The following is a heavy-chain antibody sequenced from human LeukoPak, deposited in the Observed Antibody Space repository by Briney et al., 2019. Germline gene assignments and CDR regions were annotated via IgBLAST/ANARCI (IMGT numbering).Heavy chain of an antibody. CDR2: IYYSGST. J-gene: IGHJ4*02. V-gene: IGHV4-59*01. Sequence: SETLSLTCTVSGGSISSYYWSWIRQPPGKGLEWIGYIYYSGSTNYNPSLKSRVTISVDTSKNQFSLKLSSVTAADTAVYYCARGRRYSYDTKGEDYFDYWGQGTLVTVSS. CDR3: ARGRRYSYDTKGEDYFDY. CDR1: GGSISSYY. D-gene: IGHD5-18*01.